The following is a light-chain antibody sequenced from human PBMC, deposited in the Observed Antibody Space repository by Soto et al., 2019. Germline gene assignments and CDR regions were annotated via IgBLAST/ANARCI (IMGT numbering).Light chain of an antibody. Sequence: DIQMTQSPSTLSASVGDRVTITGRASQSISRRLAWYQQKPGKAPKVLIYDASSMESGVPSRFSGSGSGTEFTLTISSLQPDDFATYYCQQYNTYSPRTFGQGTKVDI. CDR2: DAS. CDR3: QQYNTYSPRT. J-gene: IGKJ1*01. V-gene: IGKV1-5*01. CDR1: QSISRR.